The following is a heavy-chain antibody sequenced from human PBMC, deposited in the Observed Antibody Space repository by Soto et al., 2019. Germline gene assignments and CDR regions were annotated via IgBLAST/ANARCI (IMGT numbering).Heavy chain of an antibody. D-gene: IGHD6-6*01. CDR1: GGTFSSYA. V-gene: IGHV1-69*06. CDR3: ARELLIAARPVDGMDV. J-gene: IGHJ6*02. Sequence: SVKVSCKASGGTFSSYAISWVRQAPGQGLEWMGGIIPIFGTANYAQKFQGRVTITADKSTSTAYMELGSLRSEDTAVYYCARELLIAARPVDGMDVWGQGPPVTVSS. CDR2: IIPIFGTA.